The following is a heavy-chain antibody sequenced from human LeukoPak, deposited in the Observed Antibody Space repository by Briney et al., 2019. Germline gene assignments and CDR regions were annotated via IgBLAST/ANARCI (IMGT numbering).Heavy chain of an antibody. CDR1: GYIFAHNG. D-gene: IGHD6-19*01. CDR2: ISAYNGNT. CDR3: ASGLGAVAFDI. Sequence: GASVKVSCKTSGYIFAHNGISWVRQAPGQGPEWMGWISAYNGNTNYAQKLQGRVTMTTDTSTSTAYMELRSLRSDDTAVYYCASGLGAVAFDIWGQGTMVTVSS. J-gene: IGHJ3*02. V-gene: IGHV1-18*01.